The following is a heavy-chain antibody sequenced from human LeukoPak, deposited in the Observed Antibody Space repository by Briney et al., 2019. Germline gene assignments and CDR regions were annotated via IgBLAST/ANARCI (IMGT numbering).Heavy chain of an antibody. J-gene: IGHJ3*02. CDR1: GFTFSNAW. CDR3: ANLGSVVVPAAMGWTRGDAFDI. Sequence: GGSLRLSCAASGFTFSNAWMSWVRQAPGEGLEWVSAISGSGGSTYYADSVKGRFTISRDNSKNTLYLQMNSLRAEDTAVYYCANLGSVVVPAAMGWTRGDAFDIWGQGTMVTVSS. CDR2: ISGSGGST. V-gene: IGHV3-23*01. D-gene: IGHD2-2*01.